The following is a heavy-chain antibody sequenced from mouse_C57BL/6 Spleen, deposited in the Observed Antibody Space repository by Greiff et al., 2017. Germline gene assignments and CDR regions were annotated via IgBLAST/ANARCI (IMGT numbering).Heavy chain of an antibody. D-gene: IGHD1-1*01. V-gene: IGHV14-4*01. CDR3: TKGLLRSQGFAY. J-gene: IGHJ3*01. CDR2: IDPENGDT. CDR1: GFNIKDDY. Sequence: VQLKQSGAELVRPGASVKLSCTASGFNIKDDYMHWVKQRPEQGLEWIGWIDPENGDTEYASKFQGKATITADTSSNTAYLQLSSLTSEDTAVYYCTKGLLRSQGFAYWGQGTLVTVSA.